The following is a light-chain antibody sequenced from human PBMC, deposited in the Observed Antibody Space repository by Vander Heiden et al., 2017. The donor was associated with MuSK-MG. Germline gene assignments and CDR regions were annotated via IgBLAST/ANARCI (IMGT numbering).Light chain of an antibody. CDR3: QQYGSSGLT. V-gene: IGKV3-20*01. CDR1: PSVSSSY. Sequence: IVLTQSPGTLSLSPGESATLSCRASPSVSSSYLAWYQQKPGQAPRLLIYGASSRATGIPDRFSGSGSGTDFTLTISRLEPEDFAVYYCQQYGSSGLTFGGGTKVEIK. J-gene: IGKJ4*01. CDR2: GAS.